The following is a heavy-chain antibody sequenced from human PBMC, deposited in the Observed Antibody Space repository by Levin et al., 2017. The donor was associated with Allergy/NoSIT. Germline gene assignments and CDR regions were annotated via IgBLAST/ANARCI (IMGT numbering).Heavy chain of an antibody. Sequence: SETLSLTCAVYGGSFSGYYWSWIRQPPGKGLEWIGEINHSGSTNYNPSLKSRVTISVDTSKNQFPLKLSSVTAADTAVYYCARYGDSSIGYWGQGTLVTVSS. V-gene: IGHV4-34*01. D-gene: IGHD6-13*01. CDR2: INHSGST. CDR1: GGSFSGYY. CDR3: ARYGDSSIGY. J-gene: IGHJ4*02.